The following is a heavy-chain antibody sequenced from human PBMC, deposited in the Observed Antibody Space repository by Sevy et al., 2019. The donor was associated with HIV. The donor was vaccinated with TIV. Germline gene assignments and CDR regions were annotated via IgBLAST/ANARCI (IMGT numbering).Heavy chain of an antibody. Sequence: GGSLRLSCAASGFTFSSYGMHWIRQAPGKGLEWVAVISYDGSNKYYADSVKGRFTISRDNSKNTLYLQMNSLRAEDTAVYYCAKDEDPTYSSSLDYWGQGTLVTVSS. CDR3: AKDEDPTYSSSLDY. CDR2: ISYDGSNK. V-gene: IGHV3-30*18. J-gene: IGHJ4*02. CDR1: GFTFSSYG. D-gene: IGHD6-6*01.